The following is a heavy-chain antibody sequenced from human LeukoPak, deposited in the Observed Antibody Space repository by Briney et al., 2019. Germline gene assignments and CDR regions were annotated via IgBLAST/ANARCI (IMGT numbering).Heavy chain of an antibody. J-gene: IGHJ3*02. CDR3: ARRAGIDDAFDI. CDR1: GGSISSYY. CDR2: IYYSGST. V-gene: IGHV4-59*08. Sequence: ASETLSLTCTVSGGSISSYYWSWIRQPPGKGLEWIGYIYYSGSTNYNPSLKSRVTISVDTSKNQFSLKLSSVTAADTAVYYCARRAGIDDAFDIWGQGTMVTVSS. D-gene: IGHD2/OR15-2a*01.